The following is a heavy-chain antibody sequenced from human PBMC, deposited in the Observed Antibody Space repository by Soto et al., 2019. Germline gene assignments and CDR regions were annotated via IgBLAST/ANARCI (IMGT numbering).Heavy chain of an antibody. CDR1: GFTFSSYG. V-gene: IGHV3-33*01. CDR2: IWYDGSNK. CDR3: ARDQEQQLVDYFDY. Sequence: QVQLVESGGGVVQPGRSLRLSCAASGFTFSSYGMHWVRQAPGKGLEWVAVIWYDGSNKYYADSVKGRFTISRDNSKNTLYLQMNSLRAEDTAGYYCARDQEQQLVDYFDYWGQGTLVTVSS. J-gene: IGHJ4*02. D-gene: IGHD6-13*01.